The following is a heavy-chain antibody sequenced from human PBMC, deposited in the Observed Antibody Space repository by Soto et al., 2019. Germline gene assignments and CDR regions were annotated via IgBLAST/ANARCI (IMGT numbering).Heavy chain of an antibody. CDR3: ANYEDDSSGGGGY. J-gene: IGHJ4*02. Sequence: GGSLRLSCAASGFTFSSYAMSWVRQTPGKGLEWVSAISGSGGSTYYADSVKGRFTISRDNSKNTLYLQMNSLRAEDTAVYYCANYEDDSSGGGGYWGQGTLVTVSS. D-gene: IGHD6-19*01. CDR1: GFTFSSYA. CDR2: ISGSGGST. V-gene: IGHV3-23*01.